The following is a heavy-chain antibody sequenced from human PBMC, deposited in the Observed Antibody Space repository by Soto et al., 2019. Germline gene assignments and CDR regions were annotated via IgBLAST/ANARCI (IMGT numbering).Heavy chain of an antibody. CDR2: IYYSGST. V-gene: IGHV4-39*01. CDR3: ARHSCARPYMNWFDP. D-gene: IGHD2-15*01. J-gene: IGHJ5*02. CDR1: GGSISSSSYY. Sequence: QLQLQESGPGLVKPSETLSLTCTVSGGSISSSSYYWGWIRQPPGEGLEWIGSIYYSGSTYYNPSLKSRVTVSVDTSKSQCSLKLSSVTAADTAVYYCARHSCARPYMNWFDPWGQGTLVTVSS.